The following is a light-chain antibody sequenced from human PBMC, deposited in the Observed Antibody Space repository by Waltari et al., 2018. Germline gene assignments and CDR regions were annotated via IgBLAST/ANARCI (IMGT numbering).Light chain of an antibody. CDR2: WAS. V-gene: IGKV4-1*01. J-gene: IGKJ3*01. CDR1: QSVLYSSNNKNY. Sequence: DIVMTQSPDSLAVSLGERATINCKSSQSVLYSSNNKNYLAWYQQKPGQPPKPLIYWASTRESGVPDRFRGSGSGTDFTLTISSLQAEDVAVYYCQQYYSTPFTFGPGTKVDIK. CDR3: QQYYSTPFT.